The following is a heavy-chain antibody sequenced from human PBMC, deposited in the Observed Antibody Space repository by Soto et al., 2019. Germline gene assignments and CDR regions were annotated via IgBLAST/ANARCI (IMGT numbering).Heavy chain of an antibody. CDR2: INPNSGGT. Sequence: SVKVSCRASGYTFHDYYLHWVIQAPRQGLEWMGWINPNSGGTNSAQKFQGRVTMTRDTSITTAYMELSRLRSDDTAFYYCARGYNSFTLYYFYGMDVWGQGTTVTVSS. V-gene: IGHV1-2*02. CDR3: ARGYNSFTLYYFYGMDV. D-gene: IGHD1-20*01. CDR1: GYTFHDYY. J-gene: IGHJ6*02.